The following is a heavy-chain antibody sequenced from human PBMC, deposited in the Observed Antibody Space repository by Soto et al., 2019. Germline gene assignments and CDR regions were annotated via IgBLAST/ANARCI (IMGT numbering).Heavy chain of an antibody. CDR1: GDSISNLDYF. CDR2: IYKSATT. J-gene: IGHJ5*01. V-gene: IGHV4-30-4*01. Sequence: SETLSLTCSVSGDSISNLDYFWAWIRQPPGQALEYIGYIYKSATTYYNPSFESRVAISVDTSRSQFSLNVASVTAADTAVYFCARGRYCLTGRCFPNWFDSWGQGALVTVSS. CDR3: ARGRYCLTGRCFPNWFDS. D-gene: IGHD7-27*01.